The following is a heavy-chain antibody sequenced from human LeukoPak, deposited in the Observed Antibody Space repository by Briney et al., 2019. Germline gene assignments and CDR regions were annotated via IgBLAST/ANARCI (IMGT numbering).Heavy chain of an antibody. CDR3: ARDPGGSDGWYYFDC. Sequence: GGSLRLSRAVSGFSANNYRMSWVRDGLGKGLEWVASIKQDGSEKYYVESVKSRFTISRDNAKNSLYLQMNSLGVEDTAVYYCARDPGGSDGWYYFDCWGQGTLVTVSS. J-gene: IGHJ4*02. CDR1: GFSANNYR. V-gene: IGHV3-7*01. D-gene: IGHD6-19*01. CDR2: IKQDGSEK.